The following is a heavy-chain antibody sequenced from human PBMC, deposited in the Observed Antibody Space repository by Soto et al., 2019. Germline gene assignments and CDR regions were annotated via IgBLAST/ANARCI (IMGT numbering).Heavy chain of an antibody. Sequence: PSETLSLTCAVSGGSIRSSNCWSFVRQPPGKGLEWIGEIYHSGSTNYNPSLKSRVTISVDKSKNQFSLKLSSVTAADTAVYYCASRYGSGSPIDYWGQGTLVTVPS. CDR3: ASRYGSGSPIDY. V-gene: IGHV4-4*02. CDR1: GGSIRSSNC. D-gene: IGHD3-10*01. CDR2: IYHSGST. J-gene: IGHJ4*02.